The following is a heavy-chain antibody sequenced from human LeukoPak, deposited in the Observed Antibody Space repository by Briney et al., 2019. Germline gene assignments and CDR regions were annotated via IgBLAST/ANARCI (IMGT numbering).Heavy chain of an antibody. V-gene: IGHV3-7*01. Sequence: PGGSLRLSCAASGFTFSSYWMSWVRQAPGKGLEWVANIKQDGSEKYYVDSVKGRFTISRDNAKNSLYLQMNSLRAEDTAVYYCARDQSLSESYYFDYWGQGTLVTVSS. J-gene: IGHJ4*02. CDR1: GFTFSSYW. CDR2: IKQDGSEK. CDR3: ARDQSLSESYYFDY.